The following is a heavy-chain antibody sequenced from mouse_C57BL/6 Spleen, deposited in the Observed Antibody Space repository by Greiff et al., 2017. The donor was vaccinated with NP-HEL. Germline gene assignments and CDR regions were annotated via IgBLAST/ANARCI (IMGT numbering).Heavy chain of an antibody. J-gene: IGHJ2*02. CDR1: GFSFNTYA. CDR3: VSDGYYIFDY. CDR2: IRSKSNNYAT. V-gene: IGHV10-1*01. D-gene: IGHD2-3*01. Sequence: EVKLVESGGGLVQPKGSLKLSCAASGFSFNTYAMNWVRQAPGKGLEWVARIRSKSNNYATYYADSVKDRFTITRDNSDSMLYLQMNNLKTEDTAMYYCVSDGYYIFDYWGQGTSLTVSS.